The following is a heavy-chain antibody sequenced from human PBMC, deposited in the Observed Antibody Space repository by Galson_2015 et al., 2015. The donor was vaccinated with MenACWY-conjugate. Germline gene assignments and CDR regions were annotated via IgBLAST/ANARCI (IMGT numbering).Heavy chain of an antibody. V-gene: IGHV3-48*03. D-gene: IGHD6-19*01. CDR2: ISSSGTTI. CDR3: ARLAVPGLN. Sequence: SLRLSCAASAFTFSSFEMNWVRQAPGKGLEWVSYISSSGTTIYYSDSVKGRFTISRDSAKNSLYLQMNSLRAEDTAVYYCARLAVPGLNWGQGTQSPSPQ. CDR1: AFTFSSFE. J-gene: IGHJ4*02.